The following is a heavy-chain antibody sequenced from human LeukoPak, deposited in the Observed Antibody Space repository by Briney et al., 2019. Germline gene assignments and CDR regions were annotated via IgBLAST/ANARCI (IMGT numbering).Heavy chain of an antibody. CDR2: IYTSGST. V-gene: IGHV4-4*07. CDR3: ARGGDYFDY. Sequence: SETLSLTCTVPGDSISSYNWNWIRQPAGKGLEWIGRIYTSGSTLYNPSLKSRVTMSVDTSKNQFSLKLSSVTAADTAVYYCARGGDYFDYWGQGTLVTVSS. D-gene: IGHD2-21*01. CDR1: GDSISSYN. J-gene: IGHJ4*02.